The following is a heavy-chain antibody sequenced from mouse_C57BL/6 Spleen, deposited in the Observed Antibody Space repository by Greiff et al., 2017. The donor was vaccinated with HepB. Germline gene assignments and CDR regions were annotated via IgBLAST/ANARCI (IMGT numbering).Heavy chain of an antibody. CDR1: GFNIKNPY. J-gene: IGHJ2*01. Sequence: EVQLQQSVAELVRPGASVKLSCTASGFNIKNPYMHWVKQRPEQGLAWIGRIDPANGTTKYAPKFQGKATITAATSSNTAYLQLSRLTSEDTAIYYWARTRGYLDDWGQGTTLTVSS. V-gene: IGHV14-3*01. CDR3: ARTRGYLDD. CDR2: IDPANGTT. D-gene: IGHD2-2*01.